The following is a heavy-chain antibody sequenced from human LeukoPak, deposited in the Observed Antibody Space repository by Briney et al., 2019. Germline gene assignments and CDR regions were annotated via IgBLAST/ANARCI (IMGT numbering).Heavy chain of an antibody. CDR3: AKDMGSGSYYALPFDY. CDR1: GFTCDDYA. D-gene: IGHD1-26*01. CDR2: ISWNSGSI. Sequence: SLRLSCAASGFTCDDYAMHWVRQAPGKGLEWVSGISWNSGSIGYADSVKGRFTISRDNATNSLYLQMNSLRAEDTALYYCAKDMGSGSYYALPFDYWSQGTLVTVSS. J-gene: IGHJ4*02. V-gene: IGHV3-9*01.